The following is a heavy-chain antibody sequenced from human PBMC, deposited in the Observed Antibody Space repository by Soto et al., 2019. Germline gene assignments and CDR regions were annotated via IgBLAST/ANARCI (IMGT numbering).Heavy chain of an antibody. Sequence: QVQLVESGGGVVQPGRSLRLSCAASGFTFSSYGMHWVRQAPGKGLEWVAVISYDGSNKYYADSVKCRFTISRDNSKNTLYLQMNSLRAEDTAVYYCATRMDCSGGSCHDYWGQGTLVTVSS. CDR1: GFTFSSYG. V-gene: IGHV3-30*03. CDR2: ISYDGSNK. CDR3: ATRMDCSGGSCHDY. J-gene: IGHJ4*02. D-gene: IGHD2-15*01.